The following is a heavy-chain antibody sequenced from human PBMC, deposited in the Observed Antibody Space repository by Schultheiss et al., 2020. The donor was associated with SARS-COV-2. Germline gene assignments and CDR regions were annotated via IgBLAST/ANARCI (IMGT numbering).Heavy chain of an antibody. CDR3: ARVIREYQLLFDWFDP. CDR2: IYYSGST. D-gene: IGHD2-2*01. CDR1: GGSISSYY. Sequence: SETLSLTCTVSGGSISSYYWSWIRQHPGKGLEWIGYIYYSGSTNYNPSLKSRVTISVDTSKNQFSLKLSSVTAADTAVYYCARVIREYQLLFDWFDPWGQGTLVTVSS. J-gene: IGHJ5*02. V-gene: IGHV4-59*12.